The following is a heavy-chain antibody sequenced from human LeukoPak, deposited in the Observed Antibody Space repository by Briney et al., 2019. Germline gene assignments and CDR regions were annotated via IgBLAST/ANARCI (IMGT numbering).Heavy chain of an antibody. CDR1: GFTFSSYE. J-gene: IGHJ4*02. D-gene: IGHD6-19*01. Sequence: PGGSLRLSCAASGFTFSSYEMNWVRQAPGKGLEWVSSITSNTYIHYADSMKGRVTISIDNAKNSLYLQMNSLRVEDTAIYYCARDSSAWSRDYWGQGTLVTVSS. V-gene: IGHV3-21*04. CDR3: ARDSSAWSRDY. CDR2: ITSNTYI.